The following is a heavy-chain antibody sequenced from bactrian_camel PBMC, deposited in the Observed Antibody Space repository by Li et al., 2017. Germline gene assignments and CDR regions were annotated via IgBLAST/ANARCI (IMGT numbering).Heavy chain of an antibody. V-gene: IGHV3S28*01. CDR2: IDTGDGST. J-gene: IGHJ6*01. D-gene: IGHD6*01. CDR1: GYTFNTY. Sequence: QLVESGGGLVQPGGSLRLPCAASGYTFNTYSWFRQAPGQEREGVAAIDTGDGSTYYLNSVEGRFTISHDNAKNTLYLQMNNLTPDDSATYYCAADPKSPFSRCASTGVIWYGSRGQGTQVTVS. CDR3: AADPKSPFSRCASTGVIWYGS.